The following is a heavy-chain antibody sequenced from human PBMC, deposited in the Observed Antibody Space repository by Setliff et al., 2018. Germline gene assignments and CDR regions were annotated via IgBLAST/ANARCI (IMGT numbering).Heavy chain of an antibody. CDR3: VRDRTAYSYGLDV. CDR1: GYSISSGFS. D-gene: IGHD5-18*01. CDR2: IYHSGST. J-gene: IGHJ6*02. V-gene: IGHV4-38-2*02. Sequence: SETLSLTCAVSGYSISSGFSWVWIRQSPGKGLEWIGRIYHSGSTRFNPSLKSRVTISVDTSKNQFALNLRSVTAADTAVYYCVRDRTAYSYGLDVWGQGTTVTVSS.